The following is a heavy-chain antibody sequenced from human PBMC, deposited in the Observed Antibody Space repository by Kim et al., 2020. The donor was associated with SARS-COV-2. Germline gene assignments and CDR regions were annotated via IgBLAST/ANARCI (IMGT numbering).Heavy chain of an antibody. CDR2: IIPIFGTA. D-gene: IGHD3-16*01. CDR1: GGTFSSYA. V-gene: IGHV1-69*13. J-gene: IGHJ4*02. Sequence: SVKVSCKASGGTFSSYAISWVRQAPGQGLEWMGGIIPIFGTANYAQKFQGRVTITADESTSTAYMELSSLRSEDTAVYYCASNPQYYDYVWGSDENWGQGTLVTVSS. CDR3: ASNPQYYDYVWGSDEN.